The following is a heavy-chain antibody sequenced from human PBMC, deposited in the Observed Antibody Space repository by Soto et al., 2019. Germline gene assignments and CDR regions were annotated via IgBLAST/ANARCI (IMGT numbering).Heavy chain of an antibody. CDR2: IYHSGST. Sequence: TLYRTCAVSGSSISSGGYSWSWIRQPPGKGLEWIGYIYHSGSTNYNPSLKSRVTISVDTSKNQFSLKLSSVTAADTAVYYCAKNYGNAFDIWGQGTMVTVSS. CDR1: GSSISSGGYS. D-gene: IGHD3-10*01. V-gene: IGHV4-30-2*02. J-gene: IGHJ3*02. CDR3: AKNYGNAFDI.